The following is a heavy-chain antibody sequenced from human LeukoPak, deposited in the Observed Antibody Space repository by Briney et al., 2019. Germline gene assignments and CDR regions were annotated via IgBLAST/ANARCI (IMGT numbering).Heavy chain of an antibody. Sequence: PGGSLRLSCAASGFTFSSYWMSWVRQAPGKGLEWVSSISSSSSYIYYADSVKGRFTISRDNAKNSLYLQMNSLRAEDTAVYYCARTMVRGVPYYMDVWGKGTTVTVSS. J-gene: IGHJ6*03. CDR2: ISSSSSYI. D-gene: IGHD3-10*01. V-gene: IGHV3-21*01. CDR1: GFTFSSYW. CDR3: ARTMVRGVPYYMDV.